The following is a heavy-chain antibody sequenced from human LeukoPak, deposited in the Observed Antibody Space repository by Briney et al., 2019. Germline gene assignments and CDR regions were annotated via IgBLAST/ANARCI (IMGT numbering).Heavy chain of an antibody. Sequence: GSLRLSCAASGFTFSNAWMSWVRQAPGKGLEWVGRIKSKTDGGTTDYAAPVKGRFTISRDDPKNTLYLQMNSLKTEDTAVYYCTTDSSGWPYYYYGMDVWGQGTTVTVSS. CDR3: TTDSSGWPYYYYGMDV. J-gene: IGHJ6*01. V-gene: IGHV3-15*01. CDR1: GFTFSNAW. CDR2: IKSKTDGGTT. D-gene: IGHD6-19*01.